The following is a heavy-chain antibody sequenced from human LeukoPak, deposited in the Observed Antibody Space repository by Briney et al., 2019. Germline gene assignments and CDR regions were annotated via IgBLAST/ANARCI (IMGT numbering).Heavy chain of an antibody. CDR2: IYYSGST. Sequence: SETLSLTRTVSRGSLSSSSYYWGWIRHPPGRGLEWIGSIYYSGSTYYNPPLKSRVTISVDTSKNQFSLKLSSVTAADTAVYYCATEHSGWYPPTRPFDYWGQGTLVTVSS. V-gene: IGHV4-39*01. CDR3: ATEHSGWYPPTRPFDY. D-gene: IGHD6-19*01. CDR1: RGSLSSSSYY. J-gene: IGHJ4*02.